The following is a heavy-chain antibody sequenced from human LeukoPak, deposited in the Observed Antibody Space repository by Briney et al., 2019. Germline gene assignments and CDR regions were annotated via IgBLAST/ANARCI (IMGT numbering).Heavy chain of an antibody. V-gene: IGHV3-21*04. J-gene: IGHJ4*02. Sequence: GGSLRLSCAASGFTFSTYTMNWVRQAPGKGLEWVSSISSRSSYIYYADSVKGRFTISRDNSKNILYLQMNILRAEDTALYYCAKVADVYSVYYFDSWGPGTLVTVSS. CDR3: AKVADVYSVYYFDS. CDR1: GFTFSTYT. CDR2: ISSRSSYI. D-gene: IGHD2-21*01.